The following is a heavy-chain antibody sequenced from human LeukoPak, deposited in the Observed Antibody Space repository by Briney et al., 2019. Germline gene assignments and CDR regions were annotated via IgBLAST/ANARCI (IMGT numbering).Heavy chain of an antibody. V-gene: IGHV3-48*01. J-gene: IGHJ4*02. CDR3: VKTFSQDFDY. CDR1: GFTFSSYS. CDR2: ISSSSSTM. Sequence: GGSLRLSCAASGFTFSSYSMNWVRQAPGKGLEWVSYISSSSSTMYYADSVKGRFTISRDNSKNTLYLQMSSLRAEDTAVYYCVKTFSQDFDYWGQGTLVTVSS.